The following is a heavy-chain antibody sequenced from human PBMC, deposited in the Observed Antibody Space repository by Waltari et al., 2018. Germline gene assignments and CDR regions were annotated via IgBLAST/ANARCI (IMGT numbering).Heavy chain of an antibody. V-gene: IGHV3-73*02. D-gene: IGHD6-13*01. J-gene: IGHJ4*02. CDR2: IRSKANSYAT. CDR3: TAIAAAGTFFDY. CDR1: GVTFSGSA. Sequence: EVQLVESGGGLVQPGGSLKPPCAASGVTFSGSAMHRVRQASGKGLEWVGRIRSKANSYATAYAASVKGRFTISRDDSKNTAYLQMNSLKTEDTAVYYCTAIAAAGTFFDYWGQGTLVTVSS.